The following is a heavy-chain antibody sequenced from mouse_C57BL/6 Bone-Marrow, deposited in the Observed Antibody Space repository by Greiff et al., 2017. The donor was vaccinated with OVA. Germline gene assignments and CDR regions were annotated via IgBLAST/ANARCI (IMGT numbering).Heavy chain of an antibody. D-gene: IGHD2-1*01. CDR2: IYPGDGDT. J-gene: IGHJ2*01. Sequence: VQLQQSGPELVKPGASVKISCKASGYAFSSSWMNWVKQRPGKGLEWIGRIYPGDGDTNYNGKFKGKATLTADKSSSTAYMQLSSLTSEDSAVYFCARSPLYYGNYDYFDYWGQGTTLTVSS. CDR3: ARSPLYYGNYDYFDY. CDR1: GYAFSSSW. V-gene: IGHV1-82*01.